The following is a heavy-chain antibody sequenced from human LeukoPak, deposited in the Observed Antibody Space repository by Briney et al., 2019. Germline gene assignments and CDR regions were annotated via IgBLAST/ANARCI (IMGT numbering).Heavy chain of an antibody. J-gene: IGHJ4*02. CDR3: ARDAKYYDFWSGYSTGGDGFDY. D-gene: IGHD3-3*01. Sequence: GGSLRLSCAASGFTFSSYEMNWVRQAPGKGLEWVSYIRSSGSTIYYADSVKGRFTISRDNAKNSLYLQMNSLRAEDTAVYYCARDAKYYDFWSGYSTGGDGFDYWGQGTLVTVSS. V-gene: IGHV3-48*03. CDR2: IRSSGSTI. CDR1: GFTFSSYE.